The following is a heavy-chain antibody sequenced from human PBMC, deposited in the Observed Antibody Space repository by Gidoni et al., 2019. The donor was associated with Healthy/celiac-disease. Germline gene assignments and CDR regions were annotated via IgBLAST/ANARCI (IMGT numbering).Heavy chain of an antibody. CDR3: AITRGNPRGYYGMDV. D-gene: IGHD2-8*02. J-gene: IGHJ6*02. V-gene: IGHV5-51*01. CDR1: GYHFTSSW. CDR2: IYPGDSET. Sequence: EVHLVQSGAEVTKPGESLNIPCKGSGYHFTSSWIGWVRQMPGKGLEWMGIIYPGDSETRYSPSFQGQVTISADKSISTAYLQWSSLKASDTAMYYCAITRGNPRGYYGMDVWGQGTTVTVSS.